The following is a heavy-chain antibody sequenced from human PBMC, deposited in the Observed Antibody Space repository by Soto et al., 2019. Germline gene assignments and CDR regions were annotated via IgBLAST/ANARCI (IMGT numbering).Heavy chain of an antibody. J-gene: IGHJ4*02. CDR2: TYYRSKWYN. CDR1: GDSVSSNSAA. Sequence: PSQTLSLTCAISGDSVSSNSAAWNCIRQSPSRGLEWLGRTYYRSKWYNDYAVSVKSRITINPDTSKNQFSLQLNSVTPEDTAVYYCARFPIGYCSSTSCYRGYYFDYWGQRTLVTVSS. CDR3: ARFPIGYCSSTSCYRGYYFDY. V-gene: IGHV6-1*01. D-gene: IGHD2-2*01.